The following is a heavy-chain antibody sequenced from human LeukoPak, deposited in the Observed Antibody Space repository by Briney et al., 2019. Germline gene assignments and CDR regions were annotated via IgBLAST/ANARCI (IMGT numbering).Heavy chain of an antibody. CDR2: ISAYNGNT. J-gene: IGHJ4*02. Sequence: ASVKVSCKASGYTFTSYGISWVRRAPGQGLEWMGWISAYNGNTNYAQTLQGRVTMTTDTSTSTAYIELRSLRSDDTSVYYFARDIGLTCYYDSSGYYGCDYWGQGTLVTVSS. D-gene: IGHD3-22*01. CDR3: ARDIGLTCYYDSSGYYGCDY. CDR1: GYTFTSYG. V-gene: IGHV1-18*01.